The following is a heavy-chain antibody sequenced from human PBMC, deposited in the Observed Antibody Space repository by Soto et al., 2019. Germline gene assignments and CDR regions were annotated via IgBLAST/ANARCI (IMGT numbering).Heavy chain of an antibody. CDR3: SRCLGGVPVAAAPDY. V-gene: IGHV3-21*02. CDR2: ISTSSSNI. D-gene: IGHD3-10*01. CDR1: GFSFSEYT. Sequence: EVQLVESGGGLVKPGGSLRLSCVASGFSFSEYTMTWVRQAPGKGLDWVSTISTSSSNIFYAASVKGRFTVTRDNAKNTLYLQMDNLRAEDTAVYLCSRCLGGVPVAAAPDYWGQGTLVTVSS. J-gene: IGHJ4*02.